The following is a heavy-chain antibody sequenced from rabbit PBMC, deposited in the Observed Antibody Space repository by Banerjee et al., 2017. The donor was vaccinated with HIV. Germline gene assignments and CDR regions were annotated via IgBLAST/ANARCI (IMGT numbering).Heavy chain of an antibody. CDR3: ARDLSSSGWSDFAL. J-gene: IGHJ4*01. V-gene: IGHV1S45*01. CDR2: IAAGSDST. Sequence: QEQLEESGGGLVKPGGTLTLTCTASGFSFSSNAMCWVRQAPGKGLEWIACIAAGSDSTYYASWAKGRFTISKTSSTTVTLQMTSLTAADTATYFCARDLSSSGWSDFALWGPGTLVTVS. D-gene: IGHD4-1*01. CDR1: GFSFSSNA.